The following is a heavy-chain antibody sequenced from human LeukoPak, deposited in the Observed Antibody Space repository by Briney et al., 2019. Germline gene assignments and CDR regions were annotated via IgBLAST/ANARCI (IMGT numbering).Heavy chain of an antibody. J-gene: IGHJ5*02. V-gene: IGHV4-34*01. D-gene: IGHD1-26*01. CDR2: IYHSGST. CDR1: GGSFSGYY. Sequence: SETLSLTCAVYGGSFSGYYWSWIRQPPGKGLEWIGEIYHSGSTNYNPSLKSRVTISVDTSKNQFSLKLSSVTAADTAVYYCARKNPRTNIVGAVPRYWFDPWGQGTLVTVSS. CDR3: ARKNPRTNIVGAVPRYWFDP.